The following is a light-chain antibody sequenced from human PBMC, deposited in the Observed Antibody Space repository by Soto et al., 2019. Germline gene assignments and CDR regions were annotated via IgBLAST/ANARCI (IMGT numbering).Light chain of an antibody. Sequence: DIQMTQSPSFVSASVGDRVTITCRASQGISSWLAWYQHKPGRAPKLLIHAASSLESGVPSRFIASVYGTDFSLTISSLQSEGFATYYFQQSTSFPRTFGGGTKVEIK. CDR3: QQSTSFPRT. CDR1: QGISSW. V-gene: IGKV1-12*01. J-gene: IGKJ4*01. CDR2: AAS.